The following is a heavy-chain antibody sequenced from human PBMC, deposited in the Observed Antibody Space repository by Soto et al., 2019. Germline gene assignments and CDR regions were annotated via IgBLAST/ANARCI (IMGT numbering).Heavy chain of an antibody. J-gene: IGHJ6*04. V-gene: IGHV3-53*02. D-gene: IGHD1-26*01. CDR2: TFTGGST. Sequence: EVQLVETGGGLIQPGGTLRLSCLASGFSVTTNYIIWVRQPPGKGLEWGSTTFTGGSTHYADSVKGRFSISRYISKNKGYPQMKNLRVEDTTVYYCPKKPPSSTQGWDFGMDVWGKGTTVSVSS. CDR1: GFSVTTNY. CDR3: PKKPPSSTQGWDFGMDV.